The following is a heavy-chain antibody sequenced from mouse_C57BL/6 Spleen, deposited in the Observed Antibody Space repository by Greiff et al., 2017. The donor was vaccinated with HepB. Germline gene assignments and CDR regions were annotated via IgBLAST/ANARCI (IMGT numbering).Heavy chain of an antibody. CDR2: INPSSGYT. CDR3: AREEDYDYYAMDY. J-gene: IGHJ4*01. D-gene: IGHD2-4*01. Sequence: QVQLQQSGAELARPGASVKMSCKASGYTFTSYTMHWVKQRPGQGLEWIGYINPSSGYTKYNQKFKDKATLTADKSSSTADMQLSSLTSEDSAVYYCAREEDYDYYAMDYWGQGASVTVSS. V-gene: IGHV1-4*01. CDR1: GYTFTSYT.